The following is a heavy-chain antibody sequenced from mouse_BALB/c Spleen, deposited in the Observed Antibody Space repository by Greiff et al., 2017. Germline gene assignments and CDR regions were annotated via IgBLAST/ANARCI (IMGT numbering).Heavy chain of an antibody. J-gene: IGHJ1*01. Sequence: QVQLKQSGPGLVAPSQSLSITCTVSGFSLTGYGVNWVRQPPGKGLEWLGMIWGDGSTDYNSALKTRLSISKDNSKSQVFLKMNSLQTDDTARYYCARVNNYWYFDVWGAGTTVTVSS. CDR1: GFSLTGYG. CDR2: IWGDGST. CDR3: ARVNNYWYFDV. D-gene: IGHD5-2*01. V-gene: IGHV2-6-7*01.